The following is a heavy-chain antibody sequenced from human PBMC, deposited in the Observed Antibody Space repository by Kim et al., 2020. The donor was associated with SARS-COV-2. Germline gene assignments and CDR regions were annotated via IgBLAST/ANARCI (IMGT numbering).Heavy chain of an antibody. V-gene: IGHV1-46*01. CDR3: ARGSWRGGSSDWDNYFDY. CDR1: GYKLTNYF. CDR2: ITPGGDRT. Sequence: ASVKVSCKASGYKLTNYFIHWLRQAPGAGLEWMGIITPGGDRTNHAPTFQGRLTMTADTSTSTVYMELNSLTSEDTAVYYCARGSWRGGSSDWDNYFDYWGQGTLVTVSS. D-gene: IGHD6-19*01. J-gene: IGHJ4*02.